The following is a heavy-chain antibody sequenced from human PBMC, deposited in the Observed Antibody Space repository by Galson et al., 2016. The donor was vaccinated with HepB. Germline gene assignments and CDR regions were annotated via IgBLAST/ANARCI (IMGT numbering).Heavy chain of an antibody. CDR1: GGTFNGSA. CDR3: ARALRYDFDL. CDR2: IIPILGTT. J-gene: IGHJ4*02. Sequence: SVKVSCKASGGTFNGSAISWVRQAPGQGLEWMGGIIPILGTTNYAQKFQGRVTITADESTSTAYMELSSLRSEDTAVYFCARALRYDFDLWGQGTLVTVSS. V-gene: IGHV1-69*13. D-gene: IGHD1-14*01.